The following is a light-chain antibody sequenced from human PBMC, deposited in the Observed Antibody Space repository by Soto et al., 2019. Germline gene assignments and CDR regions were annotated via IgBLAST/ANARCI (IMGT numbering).Light chain of an antibody. V-gene: IGKV1-9*01. CDR3: QQLNSYPIT. CDR2: AAS. J-gene: IGKJ5*01. Sequence: DIQMTQSPSTLSGSVGDRVTITCRASQTISSWLAWYQQKPGKAPKLLIYAASTLQSGVPSRFSGSGSVTEFTLTISSLQPEDFATYYCQQLNSYPITFGQGTRLEIK. CDR1: QTISSW.